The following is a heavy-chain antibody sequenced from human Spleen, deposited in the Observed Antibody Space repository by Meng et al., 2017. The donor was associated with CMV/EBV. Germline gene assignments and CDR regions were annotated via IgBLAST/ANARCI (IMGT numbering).Heavy chain of an antibody. CDR1: TSDFS. J-gene: IGHJ4*02. CDR2: IFCSGSSSYT. CDR3: AREPTGDCSGTSCYPN. V-gene: IGHV4-30-4*08. D-gene: IGHD2-2*01. Sequence: TSDFSSTWIRQSPGKGLEWIAYIFCSGSSSYTSYNPSLSSRLTISLDTSRSQFSLKLTSVTAADTAVYHCAREPTGDCSGTSCYPNWGQGTLVTVSS.